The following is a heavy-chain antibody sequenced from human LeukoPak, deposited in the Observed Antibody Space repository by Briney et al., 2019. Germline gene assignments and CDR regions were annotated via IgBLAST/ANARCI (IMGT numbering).Heavy chain of an antibody. CDR1: GGSIRNYY. Sequence: SETLSLTCTVSGGSIRNYYWSWIRQPPGKGLEWIGYIYYSGSTNYNPSLKSRVTISVDTSKNQFSLKLSSVTAADTAVYYCARVYYSSSYDYWYFDLWGRGALVTVSS. J-gene: IGHJ2*01. V-gene: IGHV4-59*01. D-gene: IGHD6-13*01. CDR3: ARVYYSSSYDYWYFDL. CDR2: IYYSGST.